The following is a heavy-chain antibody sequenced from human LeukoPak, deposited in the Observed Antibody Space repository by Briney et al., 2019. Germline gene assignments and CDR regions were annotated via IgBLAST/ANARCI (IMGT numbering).Heavy chain of an antibody. CDR2: IYYSGST. CDR1: GGSISSYY. D-gene: IGHD1-26*01. V-gene: IGHV4-59*01. J-gene: IGHJ4*02. CDR3: ARYSGSYALFDY. Sequence: SETLSLTCIVSGGSISSYYWSWIRQPPGKGLEWIGYIYYSGSTNYNLSLKSRVTISVDTSKNQFSLKLSSVTAADTAVYYCARYSGSYALFDYWGQGTLVTVSS.